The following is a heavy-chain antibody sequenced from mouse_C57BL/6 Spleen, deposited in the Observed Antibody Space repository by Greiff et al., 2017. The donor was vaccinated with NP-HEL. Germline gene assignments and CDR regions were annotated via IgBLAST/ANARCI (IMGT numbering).Heavy chain of an antibody. Sequence: VQLQQSGAELVKPGASVKMSCKASGYTFTSYWITWVKQRPGQGLEWIGDIYPGSGSTNYNEKFKSKATLTVDTSSSTAYMQLSSLTSEDSAVYYCAVKQGYYAWFAYWGQGTLVTVSA. V-gene: IGHV1-55*01. D-gene: IGHD1-1*01. J-gene: IGHJ3*01. CDR3: AVKQGYYAWFAY. CDR2: IYPGSGST. CDR1: GYTFTSYW.